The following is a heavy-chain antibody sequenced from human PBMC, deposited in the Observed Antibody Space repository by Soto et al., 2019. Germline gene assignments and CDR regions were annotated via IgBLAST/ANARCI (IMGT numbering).Heavy chain of an antibody. CDR2: ISGSGGST. CDR1: GFTFSSYA. Sequence: GGSLRLSCAASGFTFSSYAMSWVRQAPGKGLEWVSAISGSGGSTYYADSVKGRFTISRDNSKNTLYLQMNSLRAEDTAVYYCAKDRDYYDSSGYADYWGQGTLGTVSS. D-gene: IGHD3-22*01. CDR3: AKDRDYYDSSGYADY. J-gene: IGHJ4*02. V-gene: IGHV3-23*01.